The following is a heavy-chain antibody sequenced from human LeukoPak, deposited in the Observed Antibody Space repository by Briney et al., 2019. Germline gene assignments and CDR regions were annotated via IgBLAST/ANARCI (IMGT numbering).Heavy chain of an antibody. CDR2: IYYTGSGST. Sequence: NASETLSLTCTVSGGSMSGYYWTWIRQPPGKGLEWIATIYYTGSGSTYYNPSLESRVTISVDTSKNQFSLKLSSVTAADTAVYYCARLVIPAAKTNYYYYMDVWGKGTTVTVSS. CDR1: GGSMSGYY. V-gene: IGHV4-39*01. D-gene: IGHD2-2*01. J-gene: IGHJ6*03. CDR3: ARLVIPAAKTNYYYYMDV.